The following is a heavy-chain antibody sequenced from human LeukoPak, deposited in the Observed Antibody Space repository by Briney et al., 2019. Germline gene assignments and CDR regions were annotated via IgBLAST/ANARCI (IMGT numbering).Heavy chain of an antibody. Sequence: KAGGSLRLSCAASGFTFSSYSMNWVRQAPGKGLEWVSSISSSSSYIYYADSVKGRFTISRDNSKNTLYLQMNSLRAEDTAVYYCAKANYGDYFGWFDPWGQGTLVTVSS. V-gene: IGHV3-21*04. CDR3: AKANYGDYFGWFDP. CDR1: GFTFSSYS. CDR2: ISSSSSYI. J-gene: IGHJ5*02. D-gene: IGHD4-17*01.